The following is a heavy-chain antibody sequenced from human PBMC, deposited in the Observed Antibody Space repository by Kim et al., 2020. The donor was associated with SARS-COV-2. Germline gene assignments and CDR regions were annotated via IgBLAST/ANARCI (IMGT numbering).Heavy chain of an antibody. CDR1: GGSFSGYY. Sequence: SETLSLTCAVYGGSFSGYYWSWIRQPPGKGLEWIGEINHSGSTNYNPSLKSRVTISVDTSKNQFYLKLSSVTAADTAVYYCARRHWDWYFDLWGRGTLVTVSS. CDR2: INHSGST. D-gene: IGHD7-27*01. V-gene: IGHV4-34*01. CDR3: ARRHWDWYFDL. J-gene: IGHJ2*01.